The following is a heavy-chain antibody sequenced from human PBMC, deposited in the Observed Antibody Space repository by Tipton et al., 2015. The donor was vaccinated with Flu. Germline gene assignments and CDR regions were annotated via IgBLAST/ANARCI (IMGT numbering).Heavy chain of an antibody. V-gene: IGHV4-39*07. CDR1: GGSISSSSYY. D-gene: IGHD5-12*01. J-gene: IGHJ4*02. CDR3: ARGGRRYDGGYGLPDY. Sequence: TLSLTCTVSGGSISSSSYYWGWIRQPPGKGLEWIGSIYYSGSTYYNPSLKSRVTISVDTSKNQFSLKLSSVTAADTAVYYCARGGRRYDGGYGLPDYWGQGTLVTVSS. CDR2: IYYSGST.